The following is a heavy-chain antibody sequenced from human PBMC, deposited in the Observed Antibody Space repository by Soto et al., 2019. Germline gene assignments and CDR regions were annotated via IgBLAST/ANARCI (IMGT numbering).Heavy chain of an antibody. CDR3: AKDTGIRFLEWSTFDP. D-gene: IGHD3-3*01. CDR1: GFTFSSYG. J-gene: IGHJ5*02. CDR2: ISYDGSNK. V-gene: IGHV3-30*18. Sequence: GGSLRLSCAASGFTFSSYGMHWVRQAPGKGLEWVAVISYDGSNKYYADSVKGRFTISRDNSKNTLYLQMNSLRAEDTAVYYCAKDTGIRFLEWSTFDPWGQGTLVTVSS.